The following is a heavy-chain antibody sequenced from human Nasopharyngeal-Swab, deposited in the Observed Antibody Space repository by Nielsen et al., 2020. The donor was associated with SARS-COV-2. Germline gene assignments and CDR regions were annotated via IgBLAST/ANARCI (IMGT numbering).Heavy chain of an antibody. CDR2: IYYSGST. CDR3: ARRGRIAVAGFFDY. Sequence: SETLSLTCTVSGGSISSSSYYWGWIRQPPGKGLEWIESIYYSGSTYYNPSPKSRVTISVDTSKNQFSLKLSSVTAADTAVYYCARRGRIAVAGFFDYWGQGTLVTVSS. J-gene: IGHJ4*02. CDR1: GGSISSSSYY. V-gene: IGHV4-39*01. D-gene: IGHD6-19*01.